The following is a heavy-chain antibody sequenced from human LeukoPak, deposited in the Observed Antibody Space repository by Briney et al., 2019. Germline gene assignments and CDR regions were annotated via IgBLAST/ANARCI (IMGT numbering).Heavy chain of an antibody. J-gene: IGHJ4*02. CDR2: IIPIFGTA. D-gene: IGHD3-22*01. CDR1: GGTFSSYG. CDR3: ASGVYYDSSGYSFEY. V-gene: IGHV1-69*01. Sequence: SVKVSCKACGGTFSSYGISWVRQAPGQGLEWMGGIIPIFGTANYAQKFQGRVTITADESTSTAYMELSSLRSEDTAVYYCASGVYYDSSGYSFEYWGQGTLVTVSS.